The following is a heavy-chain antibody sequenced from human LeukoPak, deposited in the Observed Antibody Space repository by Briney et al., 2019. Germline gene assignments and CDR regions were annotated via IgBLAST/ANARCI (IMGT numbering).Heavy chain of an antibody. J-gene: IGHJ6*02. D-gene: IGHD2-2*01. CDR1: GYTFTSYG. CDR2: ISAYNGNT. Sequence: EASVKVSCKASGYTFTSYGISWVRQAPGQGLEWMGWISAYNGNTNYAQKLQGRVTMTTDTSTSTAYMELRSLRSDDTAVYYCARDYCSSTSCYCYYYYGMDVWGQGTTVTVSS. CDR3: ARDYCSSTSCYCYYYYGMDV. V-gene: IGHV1-18*01.